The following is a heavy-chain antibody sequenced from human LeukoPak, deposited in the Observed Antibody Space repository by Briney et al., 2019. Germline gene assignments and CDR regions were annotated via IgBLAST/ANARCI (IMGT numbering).Heavy chain of an antibody. CDR3: ARFYGENYFDY. J-gene: IGHJ4*02. CDR2: IIQDGSAQ. D-gene: IGHD4-17*01. V-gene: IGHV3-7*01. Sequence: GGSLRLSCAASGFTFSSSWMSWVRQAPGKGLEWVANIIQDGSAQYYVDSVKGRFTISRDNADNSLYLQMNSLRAEDTAVYYCARFYGENYFDYWGRGTLVTVSS. CDR1: GFTFSSSW.